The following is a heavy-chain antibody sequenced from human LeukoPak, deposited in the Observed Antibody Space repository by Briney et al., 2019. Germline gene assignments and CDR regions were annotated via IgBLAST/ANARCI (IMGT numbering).Heavy chain of an antibody. CDR3: ARGVSYDFWSAAGYYYYYMDV. CDR1: GYTFTNYD. V-gene: IGHV1-8*03. D-gene: IGHD3-3*01. Sequence: ASVTVSCKASGYTFTNYDINWVRQATGQGLEWMGWMNPNSGNTGYAQKFQGRVTFTRDTSISTAYMELSSLRSGDTAVYYCARGVSYDFWSAAGYYYYYMDVGGKGTTVTVSS. J-gene: IGHJ6*03. CDR2: MNPNSGNT.